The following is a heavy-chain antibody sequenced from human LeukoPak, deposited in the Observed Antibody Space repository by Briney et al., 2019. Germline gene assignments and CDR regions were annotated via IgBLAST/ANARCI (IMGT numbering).Heavy chain of an antibody. CDR2: IIPIFGTA. Sequence: GASVKVSCKASGGTFSSYAISWVRQAPGQGLEWMGGIIPIFGTANYAQKFQGRVTITTDESTSTAYMELSSLRSEDTAVYYCARDRVGATNDAFDIWGQGTMVTVSS. CDR1: GGTFSSYA. D-gene: IGHD1-26*01. CDR3: ARDRVGATNDAFDI. J-gene: IGHJ3*02. V-gene: IGHV1-69*05.